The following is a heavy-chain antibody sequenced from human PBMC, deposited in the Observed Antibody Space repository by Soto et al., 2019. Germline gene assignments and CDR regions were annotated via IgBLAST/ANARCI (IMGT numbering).Heavy chain of an antibody. CDR1: GGSFSPYF. V-gene: IGHV4-34*01. Sequence: QVQLQQWGAGLLKPSETLSLTCAVYGGSFSPYFWSWIRQPPGKGLEWIGEINHSGSTNYNPSLTRRATLSVDTSKNQVSLKLTSVNAADTAVYYCARFASGWQYYYFDFWGRGTPVTVSS. CDR3: ARFASGWQYYYFDF. J-gene: IGHJ2*01. D-gene: IGHD6-19*01. CDR2: INHSGST.